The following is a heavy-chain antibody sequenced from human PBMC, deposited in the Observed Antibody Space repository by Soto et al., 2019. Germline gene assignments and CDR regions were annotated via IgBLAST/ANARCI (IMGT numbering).Heavy chain of an antibody. V-gene: IGHV1-3*01. Sequence: ASVKVAWKASGYTFTSYARHWVRQAPGQRLEWMGWINAGNGNTKYSQKFQGRVTITRDTSASTAYMELSSLRSEDTAVYYCARESWELYFDYWGQGTLVTVSS. D-gene: IGHD1-26*01. J-gene: IGHJ4*02. CDR1: GYTFTSYA. CDR3: ARESWELYFDY. CDR2: INAGNGNT.